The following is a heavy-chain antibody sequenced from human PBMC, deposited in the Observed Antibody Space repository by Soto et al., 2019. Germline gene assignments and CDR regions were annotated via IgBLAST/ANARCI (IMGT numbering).Heavy chain of an antibody. V-gene: IGHV1-69*06. Sequence: QVQLVQSGAEVKKPGSSVKVSCKASGGTFSSYAISWVRQAPGQGLEWMGGIIPIFGTANYAQKFQGRVTITADKSTSTAYMELSSLRSEDTAVYYCARDPAGYYYDSSGYFNWFYPWGQGTLVTVSS. CDR1: GGTFSSYA. J-gene: IGHJ5*02. D-gene: IGHD3-22*01. CDR3: ARDPAGYYYDSSGYFNWFYP. CDR2: IIPIFGTA.